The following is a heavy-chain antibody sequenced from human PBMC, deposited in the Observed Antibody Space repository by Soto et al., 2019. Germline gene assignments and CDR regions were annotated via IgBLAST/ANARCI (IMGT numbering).Heavy chain of an antibody. J-gene: IGHJ1*01. Sequence: SXTLSLTCTVSGGSISSGDYYWSWIRQPPGKGLEWIGYIYYSGSTYYNPSLKSRVTISVDTSKNQFSLKLSSVTAADTAVYYCARVRDSSGYYPEYFQHWGQGTLVTVSS. D-gene: IGHD3-22*01. CDR3: ARVRDSSGYYPEYFQH. CDR2: IYYSGST. V-gene: IGHV4-30-4*01. CDR1: GGSISSGDYY.